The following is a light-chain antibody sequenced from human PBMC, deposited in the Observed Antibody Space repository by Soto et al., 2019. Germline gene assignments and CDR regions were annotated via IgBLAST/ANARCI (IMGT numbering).Light chain of an antibody. V-gene: IGLV1-44*01. CDR2: SDT. J-gene: IGLJ1*01. CDR1: SSNIGTYY. CDR3: SSFRSGSSLYV. Sequence: QSALTQPPSASGTPGQRVTISCSGSSSNIGTYYVNWYQHLPGTAPKLLIYSDTQRPSGVPDRFSGSKSGNTASLTISGLQAEDEADYYCSSFRSGSSLYVFGTGTKVTVL.